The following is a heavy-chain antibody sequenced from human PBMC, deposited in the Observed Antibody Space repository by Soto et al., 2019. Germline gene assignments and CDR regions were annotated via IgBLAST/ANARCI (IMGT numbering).Heavy chain of an antibody. CDR3: ARGWRRGVILPPRPQDY. V-gene: IGHV4-34*01. D-gene: IGHD3-10*01. Sequence: QVQLQQWGAGLLKPSETLSLTCAVYGGSFSGYYWSWIRQPPGKGLEWIGEINHSGSTNYNPSLKSRVTISVDTSKNQFSLKLSSVTAADTAVYYCARGWRRGVILPPRPQDYWGQGTLVTVSS. J-gene: IGHJ4*02. CDR1: GGSFSGYY. CDR2: INHSGST.